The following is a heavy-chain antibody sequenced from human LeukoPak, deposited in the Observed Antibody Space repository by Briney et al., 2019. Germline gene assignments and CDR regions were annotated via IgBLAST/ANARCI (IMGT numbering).Heavy chain of an antibody. CDR1: GFTFSSYD. Sequence: GGSLRLSCAASGFTFSSYDMHWVRQAPGKGLEWVTVIWYDGSNKYYGDSVKGQFTISRDNSKKTLYLQMNSLRSDDTAVYYCARGDGYDDAEYFQHWGQGTLVTVS. D-gene: IGHD5-24*01. CDR3: ARGDGYDDAEYFQH. J-gene: IGHJ1*01. V-gene: IGHV3-33*01. CDR2: IWYDGSNK.